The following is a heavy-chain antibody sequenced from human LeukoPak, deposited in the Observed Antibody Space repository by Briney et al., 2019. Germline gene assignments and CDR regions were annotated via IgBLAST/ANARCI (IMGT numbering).Heavy chain of an antibody. Sequence: GGSLRLSCAAPGFTFSSYWMSWVRQAPGKGLEWVANIKQDGSAKYYVDSVKGRFTISRDNAKNSLYLQMNTLRGEDTAVYYCASTSYSSSWYWDYWGQGTLVTVSS. J-gene: IGHJ4*02. CDR2: IKQDGSAK. V-gene: IGHV3-7*01. CDR3: ASTSYSSSWYWDY. D-gene: IGHD6-13*01. CDR1: GFTFSSYW.